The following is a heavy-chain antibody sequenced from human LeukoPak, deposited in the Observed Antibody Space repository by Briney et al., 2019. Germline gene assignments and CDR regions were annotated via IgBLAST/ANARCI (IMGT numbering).Heavy chain of an antibody. J-gene: IGHJ4*02. D-gene: IGHD1-26*01. CDR1: GFIFSNYA. V-gene: IGHV3-30-3*01. CDR3: ARADHSGPLGN. CDR2: LSYDGTNK. Sequence: PGGSLRLSCAASGFIFSNYAMHWVRQAPDRGREWVAVLSYDGTNKSYADSVKGRFTIARDNSQSTLCLQMNSLRPQDTALYYRARADHSGPLGNWGQGTLVTVSS.